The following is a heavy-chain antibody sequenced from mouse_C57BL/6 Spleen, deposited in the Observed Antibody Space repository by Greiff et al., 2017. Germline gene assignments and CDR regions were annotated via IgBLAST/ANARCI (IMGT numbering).Heavy chain of an antibody. CDR3: ARVGGYFDY. CDR1: GYTFTSYW. V-gene: IGHV1-69*01. J-gene: IGHJ2*01. Sequence: QVQLQQPGAELVMPGASVKLSCKASGYTFTSYWMHWVKQRPGQGLEWIGEIDPSDSYTTYNQKFKGKSTLTVDKSSSTAYMQLSSLTSEDSAVYYCARVGGYFDYWGQGTTLTVSS. CDR2: IDPSDSYT. D-gene: IGHD4-1*01.